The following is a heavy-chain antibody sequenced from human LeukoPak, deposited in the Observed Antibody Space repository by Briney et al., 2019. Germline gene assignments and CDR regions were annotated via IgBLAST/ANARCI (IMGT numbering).Heavy chain of an antibody. Sequence: PGGSLRLSCAASGFTFSSYAMHWVRQAPGKGLEWVAVISYDGSNKYYADSVKGRFTISRDNSKNTLYLQMNSLRAEDMAVYYCARSWTYGPTNNWGQGTLVTVSS. CDR2: ISYDGSNK. D-gene: IGHD3-10*01. CDR1: GFTFSSYA. CDR3: ARSWTYGPTNN. J-gene: IGHJ4*02. V-gene: IGHV3-30*04.